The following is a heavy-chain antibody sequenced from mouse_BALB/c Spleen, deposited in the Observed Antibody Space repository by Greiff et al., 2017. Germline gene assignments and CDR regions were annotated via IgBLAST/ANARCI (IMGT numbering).Heavy chain of an antibody. CDR1: GFTFSDYY. CDR3: ATNWDGAMDY. CDR2: ISDGGSYT. V-gene: IGHV5-4*02. Sequence: EVHLVESGGGLVKPGGSLKLSCAASGFTFSDYYMYWVRQTPEKRLEWVATISDGGSYTYYPDSVKGRFTISRDNAKNNLYLQMSSLKSEDTAMYYCATNWDGAMDYWGQGTSVTVSS. D-gene: IGHD4-1*01. J-gene: IGHJ4*01.